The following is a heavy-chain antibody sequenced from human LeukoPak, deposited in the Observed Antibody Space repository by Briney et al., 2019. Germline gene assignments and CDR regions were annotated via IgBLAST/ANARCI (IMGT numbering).Heavy chain of an antibody. Sequence: PGGSLRLSCAASGFTFSSYAMSWVRQAPGKGLERVSAISGSGGSTYYADSVKGRFTISRDNSKNTLYLQMNSLRAEDTAVYYCAKDPSITIFGVVIPFDYWGQGTLVTVSS. V-gene: IGHV3-23*01. J-gene: IGHJ4*02. CDR2: ISGSGGST. CDR1: GFTFSSYA. D-gene: IGHD3-3*01. CDR3: AKDPSITIFGVVIPFDY.